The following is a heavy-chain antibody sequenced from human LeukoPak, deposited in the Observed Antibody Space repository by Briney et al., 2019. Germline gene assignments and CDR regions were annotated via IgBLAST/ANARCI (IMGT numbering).Heavy chain of an antibody. D-gene: IGHD6-13*01. Sequence: SETLSLTCTVSGGSISSGGYYWSWIRQHPGKGLEWIGYIYYSGSTYYNPSLKSRVTISVDTSKSQFSLKLSSVTAADTAVYYCARDYTIHSSSWYHWFDPWGQGTLVTVSS. CDR3: ARDYTIHSSSWYHWFDP. V-gene: IGHV4-31*03. CDR1: GGSISSGGYY. CDR2: IYYSGST. J-gene: IGHJ5*02.